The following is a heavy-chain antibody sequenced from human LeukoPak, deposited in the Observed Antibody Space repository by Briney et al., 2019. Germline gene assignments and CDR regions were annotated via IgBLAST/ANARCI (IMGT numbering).Heavy chain of an antibody. J-gene: IGHJ3*02. CDR2: ISSSTSTI. V-gene: IGHV3-48*01. Sequence: GGSLRLSCAASGFTFSTYSMNWVRQAPGKGLEWVSYISSSTSTIYYADSVKGRFTISRDNAKNSLYLQMNSLRAEDTAVYYCARGGGSYGHAAFDIWGQGTMVTVSS. D-gene: IGHD3-16*01. CDR3: ARGGGSYGHAAFDI. CDR1: GFTFSTYS.